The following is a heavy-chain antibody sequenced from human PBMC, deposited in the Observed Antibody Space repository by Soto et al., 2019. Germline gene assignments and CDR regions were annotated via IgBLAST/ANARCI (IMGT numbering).Heavy chain of an antibody. V-gene: IGHV3-74*01. Sequence: PGGSLRLSCAASGFTLSSYWMHWVRQAPGKGLMWVSRINSDGSSTSYADSVKGRFTITRDNAKNTLYPQMNSLRAEDTAVYYCARDPGTGYYDSSGYYYDWGQGTLVTVSS. CDR1: GFTLSSYW. CDR3: ARDPGTGYYDSSGYYYD. J-gene: IGHJ4*02. CDR2: INSDGSST. D-gene: IGHD3-22*01.